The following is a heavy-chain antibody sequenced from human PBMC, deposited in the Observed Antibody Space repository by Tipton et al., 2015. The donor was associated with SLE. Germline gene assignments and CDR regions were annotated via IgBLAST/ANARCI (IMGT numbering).Heavy chain of an antibody. Sequence: TLSLTCTVSCGSVSSGSYYWSWILQPPGKGLEWIGYIYYSGSTNYNPSLKSRVTISVDTSKNQFSLKLSSVTAADTAVYYCARGGYYYYMDVWGKGTTVTVSS. J-gene: IGHJ6*03. D-gene: IGHD3-16*01. CDR1: CGSVSSGSYY. CDR2: IYYSGST. CDR3: ARGGYYYYMDV. V-gene: IGHV4-61*01.